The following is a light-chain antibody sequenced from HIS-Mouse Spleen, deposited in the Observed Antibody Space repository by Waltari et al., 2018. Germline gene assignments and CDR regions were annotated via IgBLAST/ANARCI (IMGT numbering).Light chain of an antibody. J-gene: IGKJ1*01. CDR3: QQLNSYPPT. CDR2: AAS. V-gene: IGKV1-9*01. CDR1: QGISSY. Sequence: DIQLTQSPSFLSTSVGDRVTITCRDSQGISSYLAWYQQKPGKAPKLLIYAASNLQSGVPSRFSGSGSGTEFTLTISSLQPEDFATYYCQQLNSYPPTFGQGTKVEIK.